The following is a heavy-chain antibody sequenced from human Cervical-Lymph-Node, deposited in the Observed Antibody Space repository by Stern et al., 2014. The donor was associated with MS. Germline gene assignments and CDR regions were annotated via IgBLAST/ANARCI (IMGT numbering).Heavy chain of an antibody. D-gene: IGHD3-16*02. J-gene: IGHJ4*02. CDR2: ISWDGANI. CDR3: AKDRGGRIWGNYRDVFDD. V-gene: IGHV3-9*01. CDR1: VFSFRAFA. Sequence: QLVESGGDLAQPGRSLRLSCVGSVFSFRAFAMHWVRQAPGKGLEWVSGISWDGANIGYGESVKGRFTISRDNAKNSLFLLMNSLRTEDTAFYYCAKDRGGRIWGNYRDVFDDWGQGTLVTVSS.